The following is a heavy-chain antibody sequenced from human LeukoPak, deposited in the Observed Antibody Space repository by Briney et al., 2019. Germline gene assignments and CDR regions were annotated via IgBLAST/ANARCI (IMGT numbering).Heavy chain of an antibody. CDR2: VTGSGGDT. J-gene: IGHJ4*02. CDR3: AKIGDDFWSGYQGFDY. CDR1: GFTFSNYA. V-gene: IGHV3-23*01. Sequence: PGGSLRLSCAASGFTFSNYAMSWVRQTPGKGLECVSVVTGSGGDTYYADSVKGRFTISRDNSKNTLYLQMNSLRAEDTAVYYCAKIGDDFWSGYQGFDYWGQGTLVTVSS. D-gene: IGHD3-3*01.